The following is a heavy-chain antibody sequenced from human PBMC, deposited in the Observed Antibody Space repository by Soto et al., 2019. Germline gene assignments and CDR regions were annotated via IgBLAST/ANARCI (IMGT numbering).Heavy chain of an antibody. CDR3: TRHSPFGVAMGFDP. Sequence: GGSLRLSCAASGFTFSGSAMHWVRQASGKGLEWVGRIRSKANSYATAYAASVKGRFTISRDDSKNTAYLQMNSLKTEDTAVYYSTRHSPFGVAMGFDPWGQGTLVTVSS. CDR2: IRSKANSYAT. CDR1: GFTFSGSA. V-gene: IGHV3-73*01. J-gene: IGHJ5*02. D-gene: IGHD5-18*01.